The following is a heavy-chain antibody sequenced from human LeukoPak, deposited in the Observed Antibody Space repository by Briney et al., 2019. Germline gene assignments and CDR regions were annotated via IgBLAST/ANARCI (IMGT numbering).Heavy chain of an antibody. J-gene: IGHJ4*02. V-gene: IGHV3-64*01. Sequence: GGSLRLSCAASGFTFSSYAMHWVRQAPGKGLEYVSAISSNGGSTYYANSVKGRFTISRDISKNTLYLQMGSLRAEDMAVYYCARDPDYWGQGTLVTVSS. CDR3: ARDPDY. CDR2: ISSNGGST. CDR1: GFTFSSYA.